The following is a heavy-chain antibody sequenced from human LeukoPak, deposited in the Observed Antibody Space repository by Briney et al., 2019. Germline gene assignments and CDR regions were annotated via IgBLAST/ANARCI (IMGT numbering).Heavy chain of an antibody. CDR3: ARGRLSSGSFDY. V-gene: IGHV4-34*01. CDR2: INHSGST. D-gene: IGHD6-19*01. CDR1: GGSFSGYY. J-gene: IGHJ4*02. Sequence: SETLSLTCAVYGGSFSGYYWSWIRQPPGKGLEWIGEINHSGSTNYNPSLKSRVTISVDTSKNRFSLKLSSVTAADTAVYYCARGRLSSGSFDYWGQGTLVTVSS.